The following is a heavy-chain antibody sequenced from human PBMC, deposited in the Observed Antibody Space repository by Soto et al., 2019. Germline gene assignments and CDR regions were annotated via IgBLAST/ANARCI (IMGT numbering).Heavy chain of an antibody. J-gene: IGHJ5*02. Sequence: ASVKVSCKASGYIFTNNDVSWVRQATGQGLEWMGWMNPGSGDTGYAQKFQGRVTMTRDISIATACMELSSLRSDDTAIYYCARMATFGSLNWFDPWGQGTLVTVSS. CDR1: GYIFTNND. CDR3: ARMATFGSLNWFDP. V-gene: IGHV1-8*01. CDR2: MNPGSGDT. D-gene: IGHD3-16*01.